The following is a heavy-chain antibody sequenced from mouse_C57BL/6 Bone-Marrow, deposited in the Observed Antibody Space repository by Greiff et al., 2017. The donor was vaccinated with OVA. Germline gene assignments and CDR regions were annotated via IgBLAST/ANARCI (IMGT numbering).Heavy chain of an antibody. J-gene: IGHJ3*01. V-gene: IGHV14-4*01. CDR2: IDPESGYT. CDR1: GFNIKDDY. Sequence: VLLQQSGAEFVRPGASLKLSCTASGFNIKDDYMSWVHQTPEQGLEWIACIDPESGYTEYPSNFQGKSTITADTSSNTAYLQLSSLTSEDTAVYYCTTEAYGGRGTLVTVSA. CDR3: TTEAY.